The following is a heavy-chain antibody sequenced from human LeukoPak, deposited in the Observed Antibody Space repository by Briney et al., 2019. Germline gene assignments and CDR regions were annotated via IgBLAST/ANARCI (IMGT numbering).Heavy chain of an antibody. CDR3: ARDRRYGGNSLYYFDY. Sequence: GGSLRLSCAASGFTFSSYWMTWFRQAPGKGLEWVANIKQDGSEKYYVDSVKGRFTISRDNAKNSLYLQMNSLRAEDTAVYYCARDRRYGGNSLYYFDYWGQGTLVTVSS. CDR2: IKQDGSEK. J-gene: IGHJ4*02. V-gene: IGHV3-7*01. CDR1: GFTFSSYW. D-gene: IGHD4-23*01.